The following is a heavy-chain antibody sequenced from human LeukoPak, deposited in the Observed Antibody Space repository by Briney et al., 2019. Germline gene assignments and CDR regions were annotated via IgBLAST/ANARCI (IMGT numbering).Heavy chain of an antibody. V-gene: IGHV1-69*05. CDR1: GGTFNTYS. Sequence: SVKVSCKASGGTFNTYSVSWVRQAPGQGLEWMGSIIPMFAATDYAQKFQGRVTITTDESTTTAYMELSSLRSEDTAVYFCARDDPFYYNISGGDLTWGQGTMVTISS. J-gene: IGHJ3*01. D-gene: IGHD3-22*01. CDR2: IIPMFAAT. CDR3: ARDDPFYYNISGGDLT.